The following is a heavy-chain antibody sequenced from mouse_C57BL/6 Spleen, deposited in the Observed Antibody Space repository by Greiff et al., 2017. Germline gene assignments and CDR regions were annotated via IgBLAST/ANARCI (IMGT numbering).Heavy chain of an antibody. V-gene: IGHV1-69*01. CDR1: GYTFTSYW. CDR2: IDPSDSYT. Sequence: QVQLQQPGAELVMPGASVKLSCKASGYTFTSYWMHWVKQRPGQGLEWIGEIDPSDSYTNYNQKFKGKSTLTVDKSSSTAYMQLSSLTSEDSAVYYCARTPHYYGSSNWYCDVGGTGTTVTVSS. D-gene: IGHD1-1*01. J-gene: IGHJ1*03. CDR3: ARTPHYYGSSNWYCDV.